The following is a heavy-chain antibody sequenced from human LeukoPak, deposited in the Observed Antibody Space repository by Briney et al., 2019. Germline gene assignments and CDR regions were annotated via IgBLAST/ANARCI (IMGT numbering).Heavy chain of an antibody. CDR3: TRGSHRGYCTTSDCYTVDF. CDR1: RYTFTSYD. J-gene: IGHJ4*02. D-gene: IGHD2-8*01. Sequence: GASVKVSCKAARYTFTSYDINWERQAPGQGLEWMGWMNPDSGNTGCAQKFQGRVTMTRNTSINTAYMELGGLTSDDTAIYFCTRGSHRGYCTTSDCYTVDFWGQGTLVSVSS. V-gene: IGHV1-8*01. CDR2: MNPDSGNT.